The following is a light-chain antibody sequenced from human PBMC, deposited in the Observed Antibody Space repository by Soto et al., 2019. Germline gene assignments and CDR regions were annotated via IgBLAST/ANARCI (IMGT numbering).Light chain of an antibody. J-gene: IGKJ4*01. V-gene: IGKV4-1*01. CDR3: QQYYSTPLT. CDR1: QSVLYSSNNKNY. Sequence: DIVMTQSPDSLAVSLGERATINCKSSQSVLYSSNNKNYLAWYQQKPGQPPTLLIYWASTLESGVPDRFSGSGSGTDFTLTISSLQAEDVAVYYCQQYYSTPLTFGGGTKVEIK. CDR2: WAS.